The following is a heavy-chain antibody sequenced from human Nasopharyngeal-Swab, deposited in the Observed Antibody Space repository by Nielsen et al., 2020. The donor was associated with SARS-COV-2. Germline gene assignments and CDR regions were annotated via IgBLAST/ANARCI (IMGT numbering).Heavy chain of an antibody. J-gene: IGHJ4*02. D-gene: IGHD6-13*01. CDR2: INHSGST. CDR3: ARGPTQQLVRDY. V-gene: IGHV4-34*01. Sequence: WIRQPPGKGLEWIGEINHSGSTNYKPSLKSRVTISVDTSKNQFSLKLRSVTAADTAVYYCARGPTQQLVRDYWGQGTLVTVSS.